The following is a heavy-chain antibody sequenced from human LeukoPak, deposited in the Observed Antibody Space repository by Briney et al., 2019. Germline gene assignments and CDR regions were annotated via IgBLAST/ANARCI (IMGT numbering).Heavy chain of an antibody. CDR1: GFTVSSNY. CDR2: IYSGGST. J-gene: IGHJ5*02. Sequence: GRSLGLLCAASGFTVSSNYMSWVRQAPGTGLEWVSVIYSGGSTYYADSVNGRFTMSRDNSKNTLYLQMNSLRAEDTAVYYCARCYDYYDSSGAPFDPSGQGTMDTGSS. V-gene: IGHV3-53*01. D-gene: IGHD3-22*01. CDR3: ARCYDYYDSSGAPFDP.